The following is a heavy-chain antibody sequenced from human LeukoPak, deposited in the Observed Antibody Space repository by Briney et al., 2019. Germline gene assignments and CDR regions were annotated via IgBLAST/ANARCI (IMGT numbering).Heavy chain of an antibody. CDR3: AKVAVVLNYFDY. CDR1: GFTFSDYY. J-gene: IGHJ4*02. Sequence: GGSLRLSCAASGFTFSDYYMNWVRQAPGEGLEWVSSISSSSTIYYADSVKGRFTISRDNAKNSLYLQMNSLRAEDTAVYYCAKVAVVLNYFDYWGQGTLVTVSS. CDR2: ISSSSTI. V-gene: IGHV3-69-1*01. D-gene: IGHD6-19*01.